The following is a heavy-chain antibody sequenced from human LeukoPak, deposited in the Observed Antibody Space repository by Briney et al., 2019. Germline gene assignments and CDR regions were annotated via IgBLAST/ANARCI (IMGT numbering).Heavy chain of an antibody. Sequence: GGSLRLSCAASGFTFSSYSMNWVRQAPGKGLEWVSSISSSSSYIYYADSVKGRFTISRDNAKNSLYLQMNSLRAEDTAVYYCARDFGSGSYYTPDYYYYGMDVWGQGTTVTVSS. J-gene: IGHJ6*02. CDR2: ISSSSSYI. D-gene: IGHD3-10*01. CDR3: ARDFGSGSYYTPDYYYYGMDV. V-gene: IGHV3-21*01. CDR1: GFTFSSYS.